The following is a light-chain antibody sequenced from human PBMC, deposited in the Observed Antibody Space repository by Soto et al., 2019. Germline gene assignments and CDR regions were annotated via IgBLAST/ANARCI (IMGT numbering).Light chain of an antibody. CDR1: QSISSN. V-gene: IGKV3-20*01. J-gene: IGKJ1*01. CDR3: QQYGSSPV. CDR2: GAS. Sequence: EILLTRSPSTLSLSPSLGSTLSFRASQSISSNLAWYQQKPGQAPRLLIYGASSRATGIPDRFSGSGSGTDFTLTISRLETEDFAVYYCQQYGSSPVFGQGTKVDIK.